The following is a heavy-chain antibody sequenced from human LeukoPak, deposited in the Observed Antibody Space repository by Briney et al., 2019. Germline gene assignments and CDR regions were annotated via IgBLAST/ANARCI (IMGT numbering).Heavy chain of an antibody. Sequence: ASVKVSCKASGYTFTSYDINWVRQATGQGLEWMGWMNPNSGNTGYVQKFQGRVTMTRNTSISTVYMELSSLRSEDTAVYYCARGRYHDSSGYHNWFDPWGQGTLVTVSS. D-gene: IGHD3-22*01. CDR3: ARGRYHDSSGYHNWFDP. V-gene: IGHV1-8*01. CDR2: MNPNSGNT. CDR1: GYTFTSYD. J-gene: IGHJ5*02.